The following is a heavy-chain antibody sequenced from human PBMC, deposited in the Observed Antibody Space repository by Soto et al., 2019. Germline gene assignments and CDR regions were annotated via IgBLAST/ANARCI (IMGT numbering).Heavy chain of an antibody. V-gene: IGHV4-31*03. CDR1: GGSISSGGYY. CDR3: ARDHCSGGSCSSRAFDI. J-gene: IGHJ3*02. Sequence: SETLSLTCTVSGGSISSGGYYWSWIRQHPGKGLEWIGYIYYSGSTYYNPSLKSRVTISVDTSKNQFSLKLSSVTAADTAVYYCARDHCSGGSCSSRAFDICGQRTMVTVSS. D-gene: IGHD2-15*01. CDR2: IYYSGST.